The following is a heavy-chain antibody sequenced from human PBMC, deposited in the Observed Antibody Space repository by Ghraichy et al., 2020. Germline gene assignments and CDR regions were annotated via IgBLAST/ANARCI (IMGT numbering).Heavy chain of an antibody. J-gene: IGHJ4*02. Sequence: GESLKISCAASGFTVSSNYMNWVRQAPGKGLEWVSVIYGDDNTYYADSVKGRFTISRHNSKNTVYLQMYSLRAEDTAVYYCARDSDDTFMVGFDYWGQGSLVTVSS. D-gene: IGHD5-18*01. V-gene: IGHV3-53*04. CDR3: ARDSDDTFMVGFDY. CDR1: GFTVSSNY. CDR2: IYGDDNT.